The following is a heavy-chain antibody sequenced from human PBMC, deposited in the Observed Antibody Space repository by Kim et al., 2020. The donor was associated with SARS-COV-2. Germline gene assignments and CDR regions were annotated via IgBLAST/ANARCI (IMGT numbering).Heavy chain of an antibody. J-gene: IGHJ4*02. CDR1: GFTFSSYA. V-gene: IGHV3-23*01. D-gene: IGHD3-10*01. CDR3: AKAKDPRG. Sequence: GGSLRLSCAASGFTFSSYAMSSVRQAPGKGLEWVSAISNGAFSTYYTDSVKGRLTISRDISTNTLYLQTNSLRAEDTAVNYRAKAKDPRGWGQGTQVTV. CDR2: ISNGAFST.